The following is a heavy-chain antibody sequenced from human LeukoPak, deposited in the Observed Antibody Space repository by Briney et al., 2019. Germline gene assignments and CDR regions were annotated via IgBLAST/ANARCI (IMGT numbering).Heavy chain of an antibody. D-gene: IGHD6-6*01. CDR3: AREQLGANFDY. Sequence: PSETLSLTCTVSGGSISSYYWSWIRQPPGKGLEWIGYIYYSGSTNYNPSPKSRVTISVDTSKNQFSLKLSSVTAADTAVYYRAREQLGANFDYWGQGTLVTVSS. CDR1: GGSISSYY. CDR2: IYYSGST. V-gene: IGHV4-59*01. J-gene: IGHJ4*02.